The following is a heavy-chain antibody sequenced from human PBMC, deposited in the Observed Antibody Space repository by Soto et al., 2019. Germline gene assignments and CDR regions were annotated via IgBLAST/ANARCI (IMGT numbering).Heavy chain of an antibody. CDR3: ASSYYDILTGYPTPFDY. J-gene: IGHJ4*02. CDR2: ISSSSYI. CDR1: GFTFSSYS. D-gene: IGHD3-9*01. Sequence: GGSLRLSCAASGFTFSSYSMNWVRQAPGKGLEWVSSISSSSYIYYADSVKGRFTISRDNAKNSLYLQMNSLRAEDTAVYYCASSYYDILTGYPTPFDYWGQGTLVTVPQ. V-gene: IGHV3-21*01.